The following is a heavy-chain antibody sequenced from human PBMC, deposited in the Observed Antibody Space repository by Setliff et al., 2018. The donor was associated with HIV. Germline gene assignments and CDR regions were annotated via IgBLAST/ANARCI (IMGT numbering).Heavy chain of an antibody. D-gene: IGHD5-18*01. CDR2: IYYSVST. Sequence: SETLSLTCSVTGGSIINYFWGWIRMPPGKGLEWIGYIYYSVSTDYNPPLKSRVTISVDTSTNQVSLKLNSVTAAGTAVYYCARSPGVDTNMAFDYWGQGTLVTVSS. V-gene: IGHV4-59*01. J-gene: IGHJ4*02. CDR1: GGSIINYF. CDR3: ARSPGVDTNMAFDY.